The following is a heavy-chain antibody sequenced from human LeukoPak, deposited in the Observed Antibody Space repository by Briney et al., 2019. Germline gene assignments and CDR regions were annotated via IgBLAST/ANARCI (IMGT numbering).Heavy chain of an antibody. V-gene: IGHV3-49*03. Sequence: GRFLRLSCTASGFTFGDYAMSWFRQAPGKGLEWVGFIRSKAYGGTTEYAASVKGRFTISRDDSKSIAYLQINSLKTEDTAVYYCTRDGLGYCSGGSCGSAEYFQHWGQGTLVTVSS. CDR2: IRSKAYGGTT. CDR3: TRDGLGYCSGGSCGSAEYFQH. J-gene: IGHJ1*01. D-gene: IGHD2-15*01. CDR1: GFTFGDYA.